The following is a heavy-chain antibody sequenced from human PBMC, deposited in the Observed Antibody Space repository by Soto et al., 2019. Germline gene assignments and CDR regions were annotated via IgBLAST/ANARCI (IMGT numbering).Heavy chain of an antibody. CDR3: ARDPKTSGGQHWAFNYFDS. V-gene: IGHV3-23*01. J-gene: IGHJ4*02. CDR2: ISGSGGTNK. CDR1: GFTFSSYA. Sequence: PGGSLRLSCAASGFTFSSYAMSWVRQAPGKGLEWVSAISGSGGTNKFYADSVKGRFTISRDNSKSTLYLQVDSLRPEDAAVYYCARDPKTSGGQHWAFNYFDSWGQGTLVTVSS. D-gene: IGHD7-27*01.